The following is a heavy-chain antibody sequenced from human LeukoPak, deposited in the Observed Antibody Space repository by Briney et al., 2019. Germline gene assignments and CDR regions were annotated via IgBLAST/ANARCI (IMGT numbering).Heavy chain of an antibody. Sequence: GGSLRLSCAASGFTFSSYAMHGVSQAPGKGREGVAVISYDGSNKYYADSVKGRFTISRDNSKNTLYLQMNSLRAEDTAVYYCARAYSSSWYIFDYWGQGTLVTVSS. CDR3: ARAYSSSWYIFDY. J-gene: IGHJ4*02. V-gene: IGHV3-30-3*01. CDR1: GFTFSSYA. CDR2: ISYDGSNK. D-gene: IGHD6-13*01.